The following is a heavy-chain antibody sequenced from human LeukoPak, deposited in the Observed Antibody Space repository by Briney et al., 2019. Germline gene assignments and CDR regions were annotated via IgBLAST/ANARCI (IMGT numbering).Heavy chain of an antibody. Sequence: ASVKVSCKASGYTFTSYVLNWVRQATGQGREWMGWMNPSSGNTGYVQKFQGRVTMTRNTSISTAYMELSSLRSEDTAVYYCARDRNDYGNAFDIWGQGTMVTVSS. CDR2: MNPSSGNT. CDR1: GYTFTSYV. CDR3: ARDRNDYGNAFDI. V-gene: IGHV1-8*01. J-gene: IGHJ3*02. D-gene: IGHD4-17*01.